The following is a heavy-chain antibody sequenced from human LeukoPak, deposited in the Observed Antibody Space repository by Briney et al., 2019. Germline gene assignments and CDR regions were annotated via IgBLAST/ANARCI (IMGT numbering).Heavy chain of an antibody. D-gene: IGHD1-26*01. CDR2: ISSGGST. CDR3: AKGGVMGAREPDY. Sequence: GGSLRLSCAASGFTLSSYTMGWVRQAPGKGLEWVGTISSGGSTYYPHSMKGRFTISRDNSKNTLYLHMNSLRGEDTAVYYCAKGGVMGAREPDYWGQGTLVTVSS. CDR1: GFTLSSYT. J-gene: IGHJ4*02. V-gene: IGHV3-23*01.